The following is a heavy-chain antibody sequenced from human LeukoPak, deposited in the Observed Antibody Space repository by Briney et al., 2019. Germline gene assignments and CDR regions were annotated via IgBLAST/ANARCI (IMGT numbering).Heavy chain of an antibody. V-gene: IGHV1-2*02. CDR3: ARDGSLTGYYDFDY. CDR2: INPNSGGT. J-gene: IGHJ4*02. D-gene: IGHD3-9*01. Sequence: ASVKVSCKASGYTFTGYYMHWVRQAPGQGLEWMGWINPNSGGTNYAQKFQGRVTMTRDTSISTAYMELGRLRSDDTAVYYCARDGSLTGYYDFDYWGQGTLVTVSS. CDR1: GYTFTGYY.